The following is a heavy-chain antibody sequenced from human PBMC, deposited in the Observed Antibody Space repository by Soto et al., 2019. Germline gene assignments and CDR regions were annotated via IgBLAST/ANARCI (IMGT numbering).Heavy chain of an antibody. V-gene: IGHV3-23*01. Sequence: EVQLLESGGGLVQPGGSLKLSCAASGFSFSNFAVTWVRQAPGKGLEWVSTNSGSGNSRYYADSVKGRFTASRDNSKDTLYLQMNCLRAEDTAVYYCAKEFWAAVIDTKGVYYCYYGMEVWGHGTTVTVSS. CDR2: NSGSGNSR. J-gene: IGHJ6*02. CDR3: AKEFWAAVIDTKGVYYCYYGMEV. CDR1: GFSFSNFA. D-gene: IGHD2-21*01.